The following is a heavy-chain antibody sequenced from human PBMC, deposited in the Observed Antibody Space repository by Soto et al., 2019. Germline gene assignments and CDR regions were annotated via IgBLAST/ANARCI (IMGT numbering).Heavy chain of an antibody. V-gene: IGHV4-31*03. CDR3: ASLSIFGQWHWGPSTYYFDY. D-gene: IGHD6-19*01. CDR1: GGSLSSGGYY. Sequence: QVQLQESGPGLVKPSQTLSLTCTVSGGSLSSGGYYWSWIREHPGKGLEWIGYIYYSGSTYYNPSLKMRITISVDTSKNPFSLKLSSVTAADTAVYYCASLSIFGQWHWGPSTYYFDYWGQGTLVTVSS. CDR2: IYYSGST. J-gene: IGHJ4*02.